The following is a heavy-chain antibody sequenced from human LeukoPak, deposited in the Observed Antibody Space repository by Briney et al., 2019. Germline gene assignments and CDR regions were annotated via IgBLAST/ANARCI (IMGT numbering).Heavy chain of an antibody. Sequence: ASVKVSCKASGDTFSTYDINWVRQVTGQGLEWMGWMHPNSGNTGYAQNIQGRVTMTRNTSINTAYMELSSLRSEDTAVYYCARGPSRDYGSGSSWFDPWGQGTLVTVSS. CDR3: ARGPSRDYGSGSSWFDP. D-gene: IGHD3-10*01. CDR1: GDTFSTYD. J-gene: IGHJ5*02. V-gene: IGHV1-8*01. CDR2: MHPNSGNT.